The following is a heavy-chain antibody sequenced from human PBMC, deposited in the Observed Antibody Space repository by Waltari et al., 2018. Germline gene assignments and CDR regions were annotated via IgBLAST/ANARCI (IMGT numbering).Heavy chain of an antibody. V-gene: IGHV3-49*03. CDR1: GFTFGDYA. Sequence: VQLVESGGGLVQPGRSLRLSCTASGFTFGDYAMSWFRQAPGKGLEWVGFIRSKAYGGTTEYAASVKGRFTISRDDSKSIAYLQMNSLKTEDTAVYYCTRIRTTSSYSSSPNYWGQGTLVTVSS. D-gene: IGHD6-6*01. CDR3: TRIRTTSSYSSSPNY. J-gene: IGHJ4*02. CDR2: IRSKAYGGTT.